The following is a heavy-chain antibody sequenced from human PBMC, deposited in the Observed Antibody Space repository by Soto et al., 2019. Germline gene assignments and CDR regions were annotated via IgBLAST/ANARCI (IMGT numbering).Heavy chain of an antibody. CDR3: AKDGGTRIAVAGRGVAGWFDP. CDR1: GFTFSSYG. CDR2: ISYDGSNK. V-gene: IGHV3-30*18. J-gene: IGHJ5*02. D-gene: IGHD6-19*01. Sequence: QVQLVESGGGVVQPGRSLRLSCAASGFTFSSYGMHWVRQAPGKGLEWVAVISYDGSNKYYADSVKGRFTISRDNSKNTLYLQMNSLRAEDTAVYYCAKDGGTRIAVAGRGVAGWFDPWGQGTLVTVSS.